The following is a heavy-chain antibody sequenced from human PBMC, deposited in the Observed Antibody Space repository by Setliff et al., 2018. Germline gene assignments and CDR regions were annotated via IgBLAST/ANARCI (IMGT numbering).Heavy chain of an antibody. Sequence: SVKVSCKASGYTFISYGISWVRQAPGQELEWMGWISAYNGNTNYAQKLQGRVTMTTDTSTSTAYMELRSLRPDDTAVYYCARVPRNSRNYHYGMDVWGQGTTVTVSS. D-gene: IGHD6-13*01. CDR2: ISAYNGNT. CDR3: ARVPRNSRNYHYGMDV. V-gene: IGHV1-18*01. CDR1: GYTFISYG. J-gene: IGHJ6*02.